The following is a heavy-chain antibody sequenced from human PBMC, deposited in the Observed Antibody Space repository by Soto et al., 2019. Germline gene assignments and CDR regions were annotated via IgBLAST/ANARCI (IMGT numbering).Heavy chain of an antibody. CDR3: ARDGGSYWADYYHGMDV. V-gene: IGHV1-18*01. J-gene: IGHJ6*02. Sequence: ASVKVSCKASGYTFTNFGISWVRQAPGQGLEWMGWISAVNGNTKYAQRFHGRVTMSTDTSTSTAYMDLRSMRSDDTAVYYCARDGGSYWADYYHGMDVWGQRTPVTVSS. CDR2: ISAVNGNT. CDR1: GYTFTNFG. D-gene: IGHD1-26*01.